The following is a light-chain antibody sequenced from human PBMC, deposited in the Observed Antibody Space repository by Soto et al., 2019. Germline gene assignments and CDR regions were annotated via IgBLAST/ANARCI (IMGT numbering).Light chain of an antibody. Sequence: QSVLIQPPSVSEAPRQRVTISCSGSSSNIGNNHVNWYQQFTGKAPKLVIYNDDLLPSGVSDRFSGSKSGTSASLAISGLQSEDEADYYCAVWDERLNGLVFGGGTKLTVL. J-gene: IGLJ2*01. CDR2: NDD. V-gene: IGLV1-36*01. CDR3: AVWDERLNGLV. CDR1: SSNIGNNH.